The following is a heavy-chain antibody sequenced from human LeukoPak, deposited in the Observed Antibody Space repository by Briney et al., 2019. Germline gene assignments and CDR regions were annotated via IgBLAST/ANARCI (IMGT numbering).Heavy chain of an antibody. D-gene: IGHD3-22*01. CDR3: ARVKGSGYYRYWYFDL. V-gene: IGHV4-59*01. J-gene: IGHJ2*01. Sequence: PSETLSLTCTVSGGSISSYCWSWIRQPPGKGLEWIGYIYYSGSTNYNPSLKSRVTISVDTSKNQFSLKLSSVTAADTAVYYCARVKGSGYYRYWYFDLWGRGTLVTVSS. CDR2: IYYSGST. CDR1: GGSISSYC.